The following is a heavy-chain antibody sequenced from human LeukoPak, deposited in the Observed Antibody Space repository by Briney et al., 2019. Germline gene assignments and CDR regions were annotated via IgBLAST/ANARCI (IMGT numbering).Heavy chain of an antibody. Sequence: GGSLRLSCVASGFTFSSYWATWVRQAPGKVLEWVANIDPDGSHQYYVDSVKGRFTISKDNAKNSLYLQMNSLRAEDTAVYYCARDGGRREDYWGQGALVTVSS. CDR2: IDPDGSHQ. J-gene: IGHJ4*02. CDR1: GFTFSSYW. D-gene: IGHD2-15*01. V-gene: IGHV3-7*01. CDR3: ARDGGRREDY.